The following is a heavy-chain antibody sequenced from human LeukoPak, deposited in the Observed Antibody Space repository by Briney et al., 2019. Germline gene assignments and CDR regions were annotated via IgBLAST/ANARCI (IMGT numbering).Heavy chain of an antibody. Sequence: SETLSLTCTVSGGSISTSSYYWGWVRQPPGKGLEWIGNIFYSGSTYYSPSLKSRVTISLDTSKNRFSLKLTSVTAADTAVYYCARQTGSGLFILPGGQGTLVTVSS. CDR2: IFYSGST. J-gene: IGHJ4*02. CDR3: ARQTGSGLFILP. CDR1: GGSISTSSYY. D-gene: IGHD3/OR15-3a*01. V-gene: IGHV4-39*01.